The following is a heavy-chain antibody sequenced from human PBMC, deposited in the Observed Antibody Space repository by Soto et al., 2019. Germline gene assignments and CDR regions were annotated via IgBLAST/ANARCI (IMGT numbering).Heavy chain of an antibody. J-gene: IGHJ5*02. Sequence: ASVKVSCKASGYTFTSYGISWVRQAPGQGLEWMGWMSAYNGNTDYAQKLQGRVTVTTDTSTSTAYMELRSLRSDDTAVYYCARDALYDFWSGGNWFAPWGQGTLVTVS. CDR1: GYTFTSYG. CDR3: ARDALYDFWSGGNWFAP. D-gene: IGHD3-3*01. V-gene: IGHV1-18*01. CDR2: MSAYNGNT.